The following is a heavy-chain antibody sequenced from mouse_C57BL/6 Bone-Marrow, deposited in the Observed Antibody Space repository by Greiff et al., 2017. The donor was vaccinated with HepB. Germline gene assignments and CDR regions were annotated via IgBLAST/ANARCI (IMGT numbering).Heavy chain of an antibody. D-gene: IGHD1-1*01. J-gene: IGHJ2*01. CDR1: GFSFNTYA. CDR3: VRQGATVVPYFDY. CDR2: IRSKSNNYAT. Sequence: EVKLQESGGGLVQPKGSLKLSCAASGFSFNTYAMNWVRQAPGKGLEWVARIRSKSNNYATYYADSVKDRFTISRDDSESMLYLQMNNLKTEDTAMYYCVRQGATVVPYFDYWGQGTTLTVSS. V-gene: IGHV10-1*01.